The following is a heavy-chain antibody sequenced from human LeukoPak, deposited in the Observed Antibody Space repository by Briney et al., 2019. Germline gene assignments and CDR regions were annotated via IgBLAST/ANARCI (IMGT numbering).Heavy chain of an antibody. CDR3: ARDLHQGDDYYYYYGMDV. Sequence: GRSLRLSCAASGFTFSNYAMHWVRQAPGKGLEWVAVISYDGSNKYYADSVKGRFTISRDNSKNTLYLQMNSLRAEDTAVYYCARDLHQGDDYYYYYGMDVWGQGTTVTVSS. CDR2: ISYDGSNK. D-gene: IGHD3-16*01. CDR1: GFTFSNYA. V-gene: IGHV3-30-3*01. J-gene: IGHJ6*02.